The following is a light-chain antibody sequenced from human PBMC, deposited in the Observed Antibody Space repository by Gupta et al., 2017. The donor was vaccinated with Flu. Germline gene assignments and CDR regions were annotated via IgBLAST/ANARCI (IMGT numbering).Light chain of an antibody. CDR1: TSDVGNYDY. CDR2: GVN. V-gene: IGLV2-11*01. CDR3: CSDAGTVTFV. Sequence: SVAISCTGTTSDVGNYDYVSWDQQHPGKAPKLMIYGVNERPSGVPDRFSGSKSGNTASLTISGLQAEDEAFYYCCSDAGTVTFVFGGGTRLTVL. J-gene: IGLJ2*01.